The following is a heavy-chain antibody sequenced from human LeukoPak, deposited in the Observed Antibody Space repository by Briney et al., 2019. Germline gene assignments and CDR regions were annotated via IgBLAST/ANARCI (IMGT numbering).Heavy chain of an antibody. CDR1: GGAFSSYA. CDR2: IIPIFATP. J-gene: IGHJ4*02. Sequence: SVKVSCKASGGAFSSYAISWVRQAPGQGLEWMGGIIPIFATPNYAQKFQGRVTITADESTSTAYMELSSLRSEDTAVYYCARDQTPYYWGQGTLVTISS. V-gene: IGHV1-69*13. CDR3: ARDQTPYY.